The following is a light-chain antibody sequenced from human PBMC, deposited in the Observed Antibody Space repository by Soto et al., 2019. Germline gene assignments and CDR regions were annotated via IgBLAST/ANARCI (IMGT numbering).Light chain of an antibody. J-gene: IGKJ1*01. CDR2: KAS. CDR1: QTISSW. V-gene: IGKV1-5*03. CDR3: QHYNSYSEP. Sequence: DIPMTQSPSTLSRSVGDRVTKTYRASQTISSWLAWYQQKPGKAPKLLIYKASTLKSGVPSRFSGSGSGTEFTLTISSLQPDDFATYYCQHYNSYSEPFGQGTKVDIK.